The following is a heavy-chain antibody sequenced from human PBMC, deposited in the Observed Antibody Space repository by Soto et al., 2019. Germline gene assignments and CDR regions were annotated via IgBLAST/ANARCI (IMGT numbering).Heavy chain of an antibody. D-gene: IGHD3-3*01. CDR3: ARGGLDDFWSGYLYHHDS. V-gene: IGHV4-30-4*01. Sequence: PSETLSLTCTVSGGSISSGDYYWSWIRQPPGKGLEWIGYIYYSGGTYYNPSLRSRVTISVDTSKNQFSLKLSSVTAADTAVYYCARGGLDDFWSGYLYHHDSWGLGTLVTVSS. CDR2: IYYSGGT. J-gene: IGHJ4*02. CDR1: GGSISSGDYY.